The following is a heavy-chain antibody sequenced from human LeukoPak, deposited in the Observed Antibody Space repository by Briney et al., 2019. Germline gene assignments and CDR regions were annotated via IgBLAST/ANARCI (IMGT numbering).Heavy chain of an antibody. CDR3: ARHAEKHIVVVTAIYFDY. D-gene: IGHD2-21*02. CDR2: IYYSGST. V-gene: IGHV4-39*01. CDR1: GGSISSSSYY. Sequence: SETLSLTCTVSGGSISSSSYYWGWIRQPPGKGLEWIGSIYYSGSTYYNPSLKSRVTISVDTSKNQFSLKLSSVTAADTAVYYCARHAEKHIVVVTAIYFDYWGQGTLVTVSS. J-gene: IGHJ4*02.